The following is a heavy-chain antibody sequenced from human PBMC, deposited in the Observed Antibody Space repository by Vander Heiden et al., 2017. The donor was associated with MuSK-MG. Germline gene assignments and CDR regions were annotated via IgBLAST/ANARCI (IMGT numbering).Heavy chain of an antibody. D-gene: IGHD3-10*01. V-gene: IGHV1-58*01. Sequence: QMQLVQSGPEVKKPGTSVKVSCKASGFTFTSSAVQWVRQARGQRLEWIGWIVVGSGNTNYAQKFQERVTITRDMSTSTAYMELSSLRSEDTAVYYCAADYPGFRELIPWGQGTLVTVSS. J-gene: IGHJ5*02. CDR3: AADYPGFRELIP. CDR1: GFTFTSSA. CDR2: IVVGSGNT.